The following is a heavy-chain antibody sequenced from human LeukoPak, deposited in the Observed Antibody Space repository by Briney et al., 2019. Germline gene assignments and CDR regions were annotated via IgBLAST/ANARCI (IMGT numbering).Heavy chain of an antibody. CDR2: INPNSGGT. CDR1: GYTFTGYY. CDR3: ARGPSAHYYGSGSNDY. Sequence: ASVKVSCKASGYTFTGYYMHWVRQAPGQGLEWMGWINPNSGGTNYAQKFQGRVTMTRDTSISTAYVELSRLRSDDTAVYYCARGPSAHYYGSGSNDYWGQGTLVTVSS. V-gene: IGHV1-2*02. D-gene: IGHD3-10*01. J-gene: IGHJ4*02.